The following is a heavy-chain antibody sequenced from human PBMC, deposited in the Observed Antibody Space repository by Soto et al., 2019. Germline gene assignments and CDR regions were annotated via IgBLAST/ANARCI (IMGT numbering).Heavy chain of an antibody. CDR3: AREYSSGPENPPDAFDI. CDR1: GYTFTSYY. CDR2: INPSGGST. J-gene: IGHJ3*02. Sequence: ASVKVSCKASGYTFTSYYMHWVRQAPGQGLEWMGIINPSGGSTSYAQKFQGRVTMTRDTSTSTVYMELSSLRSEDTAVYYCAREYSSGPENPPDAFDIWGQGTMVTVSS. V-gene: IGHV1-46*01. D-gene: IGHD6-19*01.